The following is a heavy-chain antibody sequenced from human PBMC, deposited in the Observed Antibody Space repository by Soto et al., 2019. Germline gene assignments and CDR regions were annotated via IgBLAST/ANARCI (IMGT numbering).Heavy chain of an antibody. Sequence: EVQVLESGGGLVQPGGSLRLACAASGFTFNNYAMNWVRQAPGRGLEWVSIISPNGDSTYYADSVKGRFTISRDNSQNTVFLQMNSLRAEDTAIYFCAKVRLTAYLNYPPHLWGQRTLVTGCS. CDR1: GFTFNNYA. D-gene: IGHD1-1*01. CDR3: AKVRLTAYLNYPPHL. J-gene: IGHJ3*01. CDR2: ISPNGDST. V-gene: IGHV3-23*01.